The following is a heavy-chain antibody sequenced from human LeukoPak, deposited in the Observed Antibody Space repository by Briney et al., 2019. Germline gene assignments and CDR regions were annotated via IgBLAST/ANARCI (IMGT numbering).Heavy chain of an antibody. V-gene: IGHV1-69*13. J-gene: IGHJ3*02. D-gene: IGHD3-16*01. CDR2: IIPIFGTA. Sequence: AASVKVSCKASGGTFSSYAISWVRQAPGQGLEWMGGIIPIFGTANYAQKFQGRVTITADESTSTAYMELSSLRSEDTAVYYCARRNRLWPRDAFDIWGQGTMVTVSS. CDR1: GGTFSSYA. CDR3: ARRNRLWPRDAFDI.